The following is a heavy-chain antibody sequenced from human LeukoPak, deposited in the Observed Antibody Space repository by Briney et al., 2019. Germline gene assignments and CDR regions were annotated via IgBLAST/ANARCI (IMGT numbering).Heavy chain of an antibody. D-gene: IGHD2-2*01. J-gene: IGHJ2*01. CDR2: IYYSGST. V-gene: IGHV4-59*01. CDR1: GGSISSYY. Sequence: SSETLSLTCTVSGGSISSYYWSWIRQPPGKGLEWIGYIYYSGSTNYNPSLKSRVTISVDTSKNQFSLKLSSVTAADTAVYYCASSRLGRGASGWYFDLWGRGTLVTVSS. CDR3: ASSRLGRGASGWYFDL.